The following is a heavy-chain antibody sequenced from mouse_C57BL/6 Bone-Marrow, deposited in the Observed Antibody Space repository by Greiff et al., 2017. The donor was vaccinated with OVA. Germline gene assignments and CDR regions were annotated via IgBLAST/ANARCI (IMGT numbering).Heavy chain of an antibody. CDR1: GYSFTGYY. J-gene: IGHJ3*01. CDR3: APHYYGSPWFAY. V-gene: IGHV1-42*01. Sequence: VQLQQSGPELVKPGASVKISCKASGYSFTGYYMNWVKQSPEKSLEWIGEINPSTGGTTYNQKFKAKATLTVDKSSSTAYMQLKSLTSEDSAVYDCAPHYYGSPWFAYWGQGTLVTVSA. CDR2: INPSTGGT. D-gene: IGHD1-1*01.